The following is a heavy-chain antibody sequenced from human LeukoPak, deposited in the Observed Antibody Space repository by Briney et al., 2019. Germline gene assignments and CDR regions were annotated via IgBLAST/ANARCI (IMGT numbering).Heavy chain of an antibody. V-gene: IGHV3-33*01. D-gene: IGHD3-22*01. CDR1: GFTFSSYG. Sequence: PGRSLRLSCAASGFTFSSYGMHWVRQAPGKGLEWVAVIWYDGRNKYYADSVKGRFTISRDNSKNTLYLQMNSLRAEDTAVYYCARDQFDSSGSFDYWGQGTLVTVSS. CDR2: IWYDGRNK. CDR3: ARDQFDSSGSFDY. J-gene: IGHJ4*02.